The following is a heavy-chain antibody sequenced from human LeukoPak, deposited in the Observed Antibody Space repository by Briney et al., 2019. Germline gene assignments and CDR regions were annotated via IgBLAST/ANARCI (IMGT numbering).Heavy chain of an antibody. D-gene: IGHD2-2*01. CDR3: ARFAYTSSLDY. J-gene: IGHJ4*02. CDR1: GYSFTSYW. V-gene: IGHV5-51*01. Sequence: GESLKISCKGSGYSFTSYWIGWVRQMPGKGLEWMGIIHPGDSDTRYSPSFQGQVTISADKSISTAYLQWSSLKASDTAIYFCARFAYTSSLDYWGQGTRVTVSS. CDR2: IHPGDSDT.